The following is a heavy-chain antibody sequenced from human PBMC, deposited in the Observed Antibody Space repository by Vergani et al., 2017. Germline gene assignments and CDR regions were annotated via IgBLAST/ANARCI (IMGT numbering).Heavy chain of an antibody. V-gene: IGHV4-59*11. CDR2: IHYRENT. J-gene: IGHJ5*02. D-gene: IGHD6-19*01. Sequence: QVQLQESGPGLVKSSETLSLTCSVSFDSIRNLYCNWIRQPPGKGLEWIGTIHYRENTNYNPSLKTRVTISVDTSKNQFSLTLTSVTAADTAVYYCASDTHSGQRADRWVQGSLVSVTS. CDR3: ASDTHSGQRADR. CDR1: FDSIRNLY.